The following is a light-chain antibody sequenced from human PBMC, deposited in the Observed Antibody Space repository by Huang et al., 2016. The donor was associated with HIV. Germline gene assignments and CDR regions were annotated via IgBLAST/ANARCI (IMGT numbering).Light chain of an antibody. CDR2: GAS. CDR3: QQYDSSPIFT. Sequence: EIVLTQSPGTVSLSPGERATLSCRASQSVSSKYLAWYQQKPGQAPRLLIYGASYRATGIPDRFSGSGSGTDFTLIISRLEPEDFAVYYCQQYDSSPIFTFGPGTKVDIK. J-gene: IGKJ3*01. CDR1: QSVSSKY. V-gene: IGKV3-20*01.